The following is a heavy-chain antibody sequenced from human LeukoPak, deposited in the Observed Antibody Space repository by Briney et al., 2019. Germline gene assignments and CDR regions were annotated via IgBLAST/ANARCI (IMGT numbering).Heavy chain of an antibody. Sequence: GGSLRLSCTVSGFTVSSNSMSWVRQAPGKGLEWVSFIYSDNTHYSDSAKGRFTISRDNAKNSLYLQMNSLRADDTARYYCAKDKGTGSGWYGLDYWGQGILVTVSS. CDR1: GFTVSSNS. CDR3: AKDKGTGSGWYGLDY. D-gene: IGHD6-19*01. V-gene: IGHV3-53*01. CDR2: IYSDNT. J-gene: IGHJ4*02.